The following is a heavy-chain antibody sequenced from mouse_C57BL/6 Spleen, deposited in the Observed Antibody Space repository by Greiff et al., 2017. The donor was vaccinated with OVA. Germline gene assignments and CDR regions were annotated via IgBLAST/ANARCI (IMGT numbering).Heavy chain of an antibody. V-gene: IGHV5-4*01. J-gene: IGHJ2*01. Sequence: EVQVVESGGGLVKPGGSLKLSCAASGFTFSSYAMSWVRQTPEKRLEWVATISDGGSYTYYPDNVKGRFTISRDNAKNNLYLQMSHLKSEDTAMYYCARGGLRREGYYFDYWGQGTTLTVSS. CDR1: GFTFSSYA. D-gene: IGHD2-4*01. CDR3: ARGGLRREGYYFDY. CDR2: ISDGGSYT.